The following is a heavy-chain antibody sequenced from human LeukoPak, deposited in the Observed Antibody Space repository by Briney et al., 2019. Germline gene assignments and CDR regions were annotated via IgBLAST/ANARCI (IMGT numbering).Heavy chain of an antibody. CDR2: IYGGGTT. CDR3: ARDLAAADAFDI. J-gene: IGHJ3*02. D-gene: IGHD6-13*01. Sequence: GGSLRLSCAASGFTVSSNYMSWVRQAPGKGLEWVSVIYGGGTTYYADSVKGRFTISRDNSKNTLYLQMNSLRAEDTAVYYCARDLAAADAFDIWGQGTMVTVSS. V-gene: IGHV3-53*01. CDR1: GFTVSSNY.